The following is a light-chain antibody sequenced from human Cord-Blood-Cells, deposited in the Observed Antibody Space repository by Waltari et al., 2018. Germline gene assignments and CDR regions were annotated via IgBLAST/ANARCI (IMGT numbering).Light chain of an antibody. V-gene: IGLV7-46*01. CDR1: TGDITSGHH. Sequence: QAVVTQEHSLTVSPGGTATPTPGSTTGDITSGHHPYWLQQKPGQAPRTLIYATSNKHSWTPARFSGSLLGGKAALTLSGAQPEDEAEYYCLLSYSGARFWVFGGGTKLTVL. CDR3: LLSYSGARFWV. J-gene: IGLJ3*02. CDR2: ATS.